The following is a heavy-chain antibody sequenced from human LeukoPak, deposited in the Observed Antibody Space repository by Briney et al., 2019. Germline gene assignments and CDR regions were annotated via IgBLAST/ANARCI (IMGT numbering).Heavy chain of an antibody. CDR1: GFTFSSYS. CDR3: ARGGVRGAKDY. V-gene: IGHV3-21*01. Sequence: TGGSLRLSCAASGFTFSSYSMNWVRQAPGEGLEWVSSISSSSSYIYYADSVKGRFTISRDNAKNSLYLQMNSLRAEDTAVYYCARGGVRGAKDYWGQGTLVTVSS. D-gene: IGHD1-26*01. CDR2: ISSSSSYI. J-gene: IGHJ4*02.